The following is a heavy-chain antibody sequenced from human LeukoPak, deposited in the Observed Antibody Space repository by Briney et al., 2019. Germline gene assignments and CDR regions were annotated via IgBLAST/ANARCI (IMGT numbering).Heavy chain of an antibody. J-gene: IGHJ3*02. Sequence: PGGSLRLSCAASGFTFSSYAMSWVRQAPGKGLEWVSAISGSGGSTYYTDSVKGRFTISRDNSKNTLYLQMNSLRAEDTAVYYCAKDLTDSDAFDIWGQGTMVTVSS. CDR3: AKDLTDSDAFDI. D-gene: IGHD2-21*01. V-gene: IGHV3-23*01. CDR2: ISGSGGST. CDR1: GFTFSSYA.